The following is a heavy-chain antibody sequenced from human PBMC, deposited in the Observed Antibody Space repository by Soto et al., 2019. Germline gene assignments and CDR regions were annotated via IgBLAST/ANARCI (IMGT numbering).Heavy chain of an antibody. V-gene: IGHV3-21*06. CDR2: ISSTTNYI. CDR1: VFTFTRDS. J-gene: IGHJ4*02. CDR3: ARESEDLTSNFDY. Sequence: GSLRLSFAASVFTFTRDSMNWVRQAPGKGLEWVSSISSTTNYIYYGDSMKGRFTISRDKAKNSLYLEMNSLRAEDTAVYYCARESEDLTSNFDYWGQGTLVTVSS.